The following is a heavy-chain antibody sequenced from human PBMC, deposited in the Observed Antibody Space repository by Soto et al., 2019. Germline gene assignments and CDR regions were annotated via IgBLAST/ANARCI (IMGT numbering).Heavy chain of an antibody. CDR1: RYTFTGYY. Sequence: SEEVSFRASRYTFTGYYMPWVREAPGQGLEWMGWINPNSGGTNYAQKFQGRVTMTRDTSISTAYMELSRLRSDDTAVYYCARITYDSSGYARFAYWGQGTLVTVSS. CDR2: INPNSGGT. CDR3: ARITYDSSGYARFAY. D-gene: IGHD3-22*01. J-gene: IGHJ4*02. V-gene: IGHV1-2*02.